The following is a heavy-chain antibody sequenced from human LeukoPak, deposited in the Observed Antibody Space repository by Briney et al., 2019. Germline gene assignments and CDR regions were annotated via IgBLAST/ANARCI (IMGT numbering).Heavy chain of an antibody. D-gene: IGHD5-24*01. CDR2: IIPSFGTA. CDR3: ARGRWLPWYFDY. V-gene: IGHV1-69*05. J-gene: IGHJ4*02. CDR1: GGTFSSYA. Sequence: SVKVSCKASGGTFSSYAISWVRQAPGQGLEWMGGIIPSFGTANYAQKFQGRVTITTDESASIDYMELSSLRSEDTAVYYCARGRWLPWYFDYWGQGTLVTVSS.